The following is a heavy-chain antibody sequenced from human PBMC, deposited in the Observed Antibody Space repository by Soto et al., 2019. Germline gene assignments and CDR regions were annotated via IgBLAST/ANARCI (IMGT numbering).Heavy chain of an antibody. Sequence: ASVKVSCKASGYTFTSSGISWVRQAPGQGLEWMGWISAYNGNTNYAQKLQGRVTMTTDTSTSTGYMELRSLRADDTAVYYGASGGILVPSREWYHYYMDVWGKGTTVTVSS. D-gene: IGHD2-15*01. CDR1: GYTFTSSG. CDR3: ASGGILVPSREWYHYYMDV. J-gene: IGHJ6*03. CDR2: ISAYNGNT. V-gene: IGHV1-18*01.